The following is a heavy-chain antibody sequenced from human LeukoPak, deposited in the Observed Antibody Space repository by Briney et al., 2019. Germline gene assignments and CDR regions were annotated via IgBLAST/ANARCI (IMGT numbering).Heavy chain of an antibody. CDR2: ISGSGYYS. V-gene: IGHV3-23*01. Sequence: GGSLRLSCAASEFTFDNYAMSWVRQAPGKGLEWVSVISGSGYYSYYADSVKGRFTVSRDNSKNTLYLQMNSLRAEDTAVYYCARDHPYYYDSSGSASHNFDYWGQGTLVTVSS. D-gene: IGHD3-22*01. J-gene: IGHJ4*02. CDR1: EFTFDNYA. CDR3: ARDHPYYYDSSGSASHNFDY.